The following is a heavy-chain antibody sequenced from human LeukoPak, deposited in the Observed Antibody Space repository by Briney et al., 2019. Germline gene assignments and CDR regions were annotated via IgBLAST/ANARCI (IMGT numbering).Heavy chain of an antibody. D-gene: IGHD2-2*01. V-gene: IGHV1-69*13. J-gene: IGHJ6*02. CDR2: IIPIFGTA. CDR3: AREPIVVVPAATYYYYYGMDV. Sequence: ASVKVSCKASGGTFSSYAISWVRQAPGQGLEWMGGIIPIFGTANYAQKFQGRVTITADESTSTAYMELSSLRSEDTAVYYCAREPIVVVPAATYYYYYGMDVWGQGTTVTVSS. CDR1: GGTFSSYA.